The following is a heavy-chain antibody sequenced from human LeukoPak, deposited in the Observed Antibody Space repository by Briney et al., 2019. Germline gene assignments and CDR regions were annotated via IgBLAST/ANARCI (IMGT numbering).Heavy chain of an antibody. J-gene: IGHJ5*02. CDR3: ARVRYDSSGSHFDP. D-gene: IGHD3-22*01. CDR2: IKQDGSEK. V-gene: IGHV3-7*01. CDR1: GFTFSSYW. Sequence: GGSLRLSCAASGFTFSSYWMSWVRQAPGKGLEWVANIKQDGSEKYYVDSVKGRFTISRDNAKNSLYLQMNSLRAEDTAVYYCARVRYDSSGSHFDPWGQGTLVTVSS.